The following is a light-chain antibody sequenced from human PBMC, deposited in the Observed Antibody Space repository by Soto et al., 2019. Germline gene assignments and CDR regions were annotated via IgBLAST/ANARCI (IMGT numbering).Light chain of an antibody. J-gene: IGKJ4*01. V-gene: IGKV1-39*01. CDR1: QTVISY. Sequence: DIQMTQSPSSLSASVGDRVTITCRAGQTVISYLHWYQQKQGKAPKLLIYVGSYLHSGVPSRFSGSGSATEFTLTITNLQPEDSATYYCQQTHRLPLTFGGGTKVEIK. CDR2: VGS. CDR3: QQTHRLPLT.